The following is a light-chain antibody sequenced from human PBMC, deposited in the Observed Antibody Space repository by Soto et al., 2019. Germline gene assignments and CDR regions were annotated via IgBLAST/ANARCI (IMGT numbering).Light chain of an antibody. V-gene: IGKV2-30*01. CDR1: ESLVSTDGNTY. Sequence: DVGMAQSARSLPVTLGQPSSISGRPSESLVSTDGNTYLNWFHQRPGQSPRRLIYKVSNRDSGVPDRFSGSGSGTDFTLTISRLEPEDFAVYYCQQYGSSQLTFGGGTKVDIK. CDR2: KVS. J-gene: IGKJ4*01. CDR3: QQYGSSQLT.